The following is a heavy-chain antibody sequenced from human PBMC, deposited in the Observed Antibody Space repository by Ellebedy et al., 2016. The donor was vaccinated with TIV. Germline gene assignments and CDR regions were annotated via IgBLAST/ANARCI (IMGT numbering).Heavy chain of an antibody. J-gene: IGHJ6*03. CDR3: ASWGSSSGDRGHYYYYYYMDV. CDR1: GGSFSGYY. CDR2: INHSGST. V-gene: IGHV4-34*01. Sequence: SETLSLTXAVYGGSFSGYYWSWIRQPPGKGLEWIGEINHSGSTNYNPSLKSRVTISVDTSKNQFSLKLSSVTAADTAVYYCASWGSSSGDRGHYYYYYYMDVWGKGTTVTVSS. D-gene: IGHD6-6*01.